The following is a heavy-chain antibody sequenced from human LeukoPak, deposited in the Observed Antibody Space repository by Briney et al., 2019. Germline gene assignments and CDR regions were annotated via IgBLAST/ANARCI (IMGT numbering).Heavy chain of an antibody. D-gene: IGHD3-3*01. CDR3: ASTLRFLPYRRFDY. CDR1: GGSIISSNYY. J-gene: IGHJ4*02. V-gene: IGHV4-39*01. Sequence: SETLSLTCSVSGGSIISSNYYWGWIRQPPGRGLEWIGSIYQSGSGSSYYNPSLKSRVTISGDTSKNQFFLRLSSVTAADTAVYYCASTLRFLPYRRFDYWGQGTLVTVPS. CDR2: IYQSGSGSS.